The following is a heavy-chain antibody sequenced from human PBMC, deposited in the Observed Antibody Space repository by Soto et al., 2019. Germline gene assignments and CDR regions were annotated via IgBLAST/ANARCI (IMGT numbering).Heavy chain of an antibody. D-gene: IGHD6-13*01. Sequence: SKTLSLTCTVSGGSISSSSYYWGWIRQPPGKGLEWIGSIYYSGSTYYNPSLKSRVTISVDTSKNLFSLKLSSVTAADTAVYCCARRRIAAAVNWFDPWGQGTLVTVSS. CDR2: IYYSGST. CDR1: GGSISSSSYY. J-gene: IGHJ5*02. V-gene: IGHV4-39*01. CDR3: ARRRIAAAVNWFDP.